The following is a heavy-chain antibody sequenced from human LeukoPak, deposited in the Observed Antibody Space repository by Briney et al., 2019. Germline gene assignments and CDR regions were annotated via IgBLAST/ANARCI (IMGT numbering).Heavy chain of an antibody. J-gene: IGHJ4*02. CDR3: ASGLGTVPAASFDY. CDR2: ISSSGSTI. V-gene: IGHV3-11*04. Sequence: GGSLRLSCAASGFTFSDYYMSWIRQAPGKGLEWVSYISSSGSTIYYADSVEGRFTISRDNAKNSLYLQMNSLRAEDTAVYYCASGLGTVPAASFDYWGQGTLVTVSS. D-gene: IGHD2-2*01. CDR1: GFTFSDYY.